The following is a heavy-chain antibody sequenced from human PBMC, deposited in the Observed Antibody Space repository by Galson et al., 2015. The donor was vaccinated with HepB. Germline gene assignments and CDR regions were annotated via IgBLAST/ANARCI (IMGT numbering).Heavy chain of an antibody. D-gene: IGHD6-19*01. CDR1: GFTFSSFA. Sequence: SLRLSCAASGFTFSSFAMSRVRQPPGKGLGWASSISKSATVTYYVDSVKGRFTLSRDDSKSTLHLQMNGLRAEDTAIYYCATGFKLAGAAWGQGTLVTVSS. CDR2: ISKSATVT. V-gene: IGHV3-23*01. J-gene: IGHJ5*02. CDR3: ATGFKLAGAA.